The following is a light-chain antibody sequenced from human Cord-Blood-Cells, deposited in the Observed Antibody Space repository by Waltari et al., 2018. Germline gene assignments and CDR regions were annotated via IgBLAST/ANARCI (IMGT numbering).Light chain of an antibody. CDR1: QSVSSSY. J-gene: IGKJ4*01. CDR3: QQYRSSPLT. V-gene: IGKV3-20*01. CDR2: GAS. Sequence: EIVLTQSPGTLSLSPGERATLSCRASQSVSSSYLAWYQQKPGQPPRLLIYGASSRATGIPDRFSGSGSGTDFTLTISRLEPADFAVYYCQQYRSSPLTFGGGTKVEIK.